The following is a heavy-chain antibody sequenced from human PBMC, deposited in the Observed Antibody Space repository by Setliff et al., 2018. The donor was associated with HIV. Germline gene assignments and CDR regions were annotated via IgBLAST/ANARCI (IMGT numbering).Heavy chain of an antibody. J-gene: IGHJ4*02. V-gene: IGHV3-30*02. Sequence: PGGSLRLSCAASGFSFSRCGMHWVRQAPGKGLEWVTFIRYDGSDKYYADSVKGRFTISRDNSKNTLYLQMNNLRAEDAAVYYCAKDDPLFDYWGPGALVTVS. CDR1: GFSFSRCG. CDR2: IRYDGSDK. CDR3: AKDDPLFDY.